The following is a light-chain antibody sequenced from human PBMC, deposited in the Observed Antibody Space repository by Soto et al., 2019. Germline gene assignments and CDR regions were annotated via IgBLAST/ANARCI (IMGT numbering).Light chain of an antibody. V-gene: IGLV3-21*04. Sequence: SSELTQPPSVSVAPEKTATITCGGNNIGDKRVHWYRQKPGQAPVVLISYDSDRPSGIPERFSGSNSGNTATLTISRVEAGDEADYYCQVWDIMTDNYVFGGGTKLTVL. CDR2: YDS. J-gene: IGLJ1*01. CDR3: QVWDIMTDNYV. CDR1: NIGDKR.